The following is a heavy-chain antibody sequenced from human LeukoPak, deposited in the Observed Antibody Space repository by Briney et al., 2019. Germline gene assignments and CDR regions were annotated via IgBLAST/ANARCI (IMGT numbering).Heavy chain of an antibody. Sequence: PSETLSLTCAVSGYSISSGYYWGWIRQPPGKGLEWIGSIYHSGSTYYNPSLKSRVTISVDTSKNQFSLKLSSVTAADTAVYYCARDASKGALDCWGQGTLVTVSS. D-gene: IGHD3-16*01. J-gene: IGHJ4*02. CDR2: IYHSGST. CDR3: ARDASKGALDC. V-gene: IGHV4-38-2*02. CDR1: GYSISSGYY.